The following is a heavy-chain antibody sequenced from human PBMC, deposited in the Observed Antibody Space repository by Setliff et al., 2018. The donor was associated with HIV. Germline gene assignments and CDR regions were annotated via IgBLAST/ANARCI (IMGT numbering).Heavy chain of an antibody. Sequence: ASVKVSCKDSGYTFTDRFITWFQQAPGKGLEWMGRRYPRGDGTIYAERFRGRLTFSADTSTHTGYMQLDNLKSEDTAMYFCAAGPFDWLQYFWGHGTLVTVSS. J-gene: IGHJ1*01. CDR2: RYPRGDGT. CDR1: GYTFTDRF. CDR3: AAGPFDWLQYF. D-gene: IGHD3-9*01. V-gene: IGHV1-69-2*01.